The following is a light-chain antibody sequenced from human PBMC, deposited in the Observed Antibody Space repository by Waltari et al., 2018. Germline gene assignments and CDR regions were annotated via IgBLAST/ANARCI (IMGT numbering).Light chain of an antibody. V-gene: IGKV1-39*01. Sequence: DIQMTQSPSSLSASVGDRVTITCRASQSIRSYLNWYQKKPVKAPKPLIYDASNLQSGVPSRFSVSGSGTDFTLTISRLQAEDFATYFCQQSYSTPLTFGGGAKVEIK. CDR3: QQSYSTPLT. J-gene: IGKJ4*01. CDR1: QSIRSY. CDR2: DAS.